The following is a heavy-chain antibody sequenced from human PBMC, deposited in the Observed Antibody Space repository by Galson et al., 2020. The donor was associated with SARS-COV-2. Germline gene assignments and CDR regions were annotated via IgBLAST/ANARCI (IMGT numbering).Heavy chain of an antibody. J-gene: IGHJ5*02. V-gene: IGHV1-8*01. CDR1: GYSFIDHD. CDR2: MKPSTGDA. Sequence: ASVKVSCKASGYSFIDHDINWFRQAPGQGLEWMGWMKPSTGDAASTQQFQGRVAMTRSPSTSTAYMELHNLRSEDTATYYCARAVGYAGSTAGRGCDPWGQGTLVTVSS. D-gene: IGHD2-2*01. CDR3: ARAVGYAGSTAGRGCDP.